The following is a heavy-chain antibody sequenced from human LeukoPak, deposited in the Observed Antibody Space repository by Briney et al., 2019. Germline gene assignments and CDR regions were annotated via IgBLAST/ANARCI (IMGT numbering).Heavy chain of an antibody. CDR1: GGSFSGYY. J-gene: IGHJ3*02. CDR2: IYYSGST. V-gene: IGHV4-59*01. CDR3: ARDLAHYYGSGRAFDI. Sequence: SETLSLTCAVYGGSFSGYYWSWIRQPPGKGLEWIGYIYYSGSTNYNPSLKSRVTISVDTSKNQFSLKLSSVTAADTAVYYCARDLAHYYGSGRAFDIWGQGTMVTVSS. D-gene: IGHD3-10*01.